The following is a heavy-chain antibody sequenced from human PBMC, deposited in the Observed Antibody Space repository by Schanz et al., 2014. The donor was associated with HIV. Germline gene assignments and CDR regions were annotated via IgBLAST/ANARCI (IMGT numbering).Heavy chain of an antibody. J-gene: IGHJ6*02. Sequence: QVQLVESGGGLVKPGGSLTLSCEASGFTFSSYGMHWVRQAPGKGLEWVAVISYDGSDKYHADSVKGRFTISRDNSKNTLYLQMNSLRAEDTAVYYCAKDQGYDFWSGYYNYYGMDVWGQGTTVTVSS. V-gene: IGHV3-30*18. D-gene: IGHD3-3*01. CDR2: ISYDGSDK. CDR1: GFTFSSYG. CDR3: AKDQGYDFWSGYYNYYGMDV.